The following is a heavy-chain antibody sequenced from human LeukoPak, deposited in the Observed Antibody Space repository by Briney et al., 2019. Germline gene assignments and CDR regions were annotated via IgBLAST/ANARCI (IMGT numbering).Heavy chain of an antibody. V-gene: IGHV3-7*05. CDR3: AYRNNFEY. J-gene: IGHJ4*02. D-gene: IGHD1-26*01. CDR1: GFTLSDYS. Sequence: GGSLRLSCAASGFTLSDYSMNWVRQPPGKGLEWVANIKADGSEKYYVDSVKGRFTISRDDAKRTVDLQMDNLRAEDTAIYYCAYRNNFEYWGQGALVTVSS. CDR2: IKADGSEK.